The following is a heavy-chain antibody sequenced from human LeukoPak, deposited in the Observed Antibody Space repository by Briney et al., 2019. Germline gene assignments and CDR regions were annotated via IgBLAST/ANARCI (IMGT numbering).Heavy chain of an antibody. V-gene: IGHV3-21*01. J-gene: IGHJ4*02. D-gene: IGHD5/OR15-5a*01. CDR3: VRDVYNYPDY. CDR1: GFTFSTYT. Sequence: GGSLRLSCAASGFTFSTYTMNWVRQAPGKGLEWVSSISSESSYIHYADSLKGRFTISRDDAKNSLYLQINSLRAEDTAVYYRVRDVYNYPDYWGQGTLVTVSS. CDR2: ISSESSYI.